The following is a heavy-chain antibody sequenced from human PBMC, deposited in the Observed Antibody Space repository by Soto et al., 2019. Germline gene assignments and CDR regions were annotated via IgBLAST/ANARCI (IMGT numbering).Heavy chain of an antibody. D-gene: IGHD3-9*01. CDR1: GFIFSDYS. CDR2: INRETTNI. V-gene: IGHV3-48*01. J-gene: IGHJ6*02. Sequence: GGSLRLSCVASGFIFSDYSMNWVRQAPGKGLEWISYINRETTNIYYADSVKGRFTISRDNSKNSLYLQMNSLRAEDTAVYYCAKDLPGYFYYYYGMDVWGQGTTVTVSS. CDR3: AKDLPGYFYYYYGMDV.